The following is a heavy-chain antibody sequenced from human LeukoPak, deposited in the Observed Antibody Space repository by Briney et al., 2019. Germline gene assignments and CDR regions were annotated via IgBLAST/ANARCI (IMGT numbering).Heavy chain of an antibody. V-gene: IGHV3-23*01. J-gene: IGHJ4*02. CDR3: LDPALFDR. D-gene: IGHD2-2*01. CDR1: GLTFSSYD. Sequence: GGSLRLSCAASGLTFSSYDMSWVRQAPGKGLEWVSGISGSGDRTYYADSVRGRFTISRDNSKNTLDLQMNSLRAEDTAVYYCLDPALFDRWGQGTLVTVSS. CDR2: ISGSGDRT.